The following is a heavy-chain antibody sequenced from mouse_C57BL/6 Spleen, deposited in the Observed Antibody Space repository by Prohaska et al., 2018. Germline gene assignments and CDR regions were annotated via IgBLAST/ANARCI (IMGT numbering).Heavy chain of an antibody. CDR1: GYTFTSYW. Sequence: GAELVMPGASVKLSCKASGYTFTSYWMHWVKQRPGQGLEWIGEIDPSDSYTNYNQKFKGKATLTVDKSSSTAYMQLSSLTSEDSAVYYCARYYGSSYAMDYWGQGTSVTVSS. CDR2: IDPSDSYT. CDR3: ARYYGSSYAMDY. D-gene: IGHD1-1*01. V-gene: IGHV1-69*01. J-gene: IGHJ4*01.